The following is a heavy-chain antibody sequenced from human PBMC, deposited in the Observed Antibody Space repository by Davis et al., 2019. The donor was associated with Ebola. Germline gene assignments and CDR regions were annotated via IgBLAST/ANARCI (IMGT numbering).Heavy chain of an antibody. CDR3: ARAPPTYHYDSGGYYGSAYYFDY. J-gene: IGHJ4*02. D-gene: IGHD3-22*01. CDR1: GDSISSNDYY. V-gene: IGHV4-39*07. CDR2: IYYIGTI. Sequence: PSETLSLTCTVSGDSISSNDYYWGWIRQPPGKGLEWIGNIYYIGTIYYNPSLKSRVTVSVDPSKNQFSLKLSSVTAADTALYYCARAPPTYHYDSGGYYGSAYYFDYWGQGTLVTVSS.